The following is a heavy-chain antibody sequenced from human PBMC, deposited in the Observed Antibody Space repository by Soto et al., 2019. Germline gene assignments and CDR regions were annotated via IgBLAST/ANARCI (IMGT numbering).Heavy chain of an antibody. Sequence: GESLKISCKGSGFTFTNYWIAWVRQMPGKGLEWMGIIYPGDSKTRYSPSFQGQVTLSADKSISTAFLHWSSLKASDTAMYYCARHPNYYDSGGYYYSDSWGQGTQVTVSS. CDR3: ARHPNYYDSGGYYYSDS. D-gene: IGHD3-22*01. V-gene: IGHV5-51*01. CDR2: IYPGDSKT. CDR1: GFTFTNYW. J-gene: IGHJ4*02.